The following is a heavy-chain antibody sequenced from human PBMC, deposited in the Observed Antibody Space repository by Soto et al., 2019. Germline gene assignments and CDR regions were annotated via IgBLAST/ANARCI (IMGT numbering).Heavy chain of an antibody. CDR2: ISNSGTP. CDR3: ARVRRGSGYLAKYNWFDP. D-gene: IGHD3-22*01. J-gene: IGHJ5*02. V-gene: IGHV4-31*03. CDR1: GASISSDDYY. Sequence: PSETLSLTCTVSGASISSDDYYWNWIRQHPGKGLEWIGYISNSGTPYYNPSLKSRLTISVDTSKNQFSLKLSSVTAADTAVYYCARVRRGSGYLAKYNWFDPWGQGTLVTVSS.